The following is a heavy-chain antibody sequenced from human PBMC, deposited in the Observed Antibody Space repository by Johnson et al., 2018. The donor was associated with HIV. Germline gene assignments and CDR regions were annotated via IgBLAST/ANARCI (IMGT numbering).Heavy chain of an antibody. D-gene: IGHD2-2*01. J-gene: IGHJ3*02. V-gene: IGHV3-30*04. Sequence: QVQLVESGGGVVQPGRSLRLSCAASGFTFSSYAMHWVRQAPGKGLEWVAVISYDGSNKYYADSVKGRFTISRDKSKNTLYLQMNSLRAEDTAVYYCARDTDIVVVPARGDAFDIWGQGTMVTVSS. CDR1: GFTFSSYA. CDR2: ISYDGSNK. CDR3: ARDTDIVVVPARGDAFDI.